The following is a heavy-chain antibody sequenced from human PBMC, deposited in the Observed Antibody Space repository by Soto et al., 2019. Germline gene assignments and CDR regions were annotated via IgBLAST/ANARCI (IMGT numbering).Heavy chain of an antibody. V-gene: IGHV3-7*05. CDR2: ISQDSIET. J-gene: IGHJ4*02. Sequence: VQLVESGGGLAQPEGSLRLSCEASGFTFEKYLMTWVRQGPGKGLEWVASISQDSIETSYVDSVEGRFTIARDNAKNSVSLQMSSLRADDTAVYYCASVGAPLGLLSWGAMAYRCQGAQVTVSS. D-gene: IGHD3-16*01. CDR1: GFTFEKYL. CDR3: ASVGAPLGLLSWGAMAY.